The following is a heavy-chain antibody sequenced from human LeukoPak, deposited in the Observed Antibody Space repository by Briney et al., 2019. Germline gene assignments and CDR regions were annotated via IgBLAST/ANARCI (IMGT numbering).Heavy chain of an antibody. D-gene: IGHD5-12*01. J-gene: IGHJ4*02. Sequence: SETLSLTCSVSGGSISIYYWSWMRQPPGKGLEWVGYIYYTGSTNYNTYLKSRVTISLDTSKNQFSLRLSSVSAADTAVYYCARRGSMSGHSFYDYWGQGPLLT. CDR1: GGSISIYY. CDR3: ARRGSMSGHSFYDY. V-gene: IGHV4-59*08. CDR2: IYYTGST.